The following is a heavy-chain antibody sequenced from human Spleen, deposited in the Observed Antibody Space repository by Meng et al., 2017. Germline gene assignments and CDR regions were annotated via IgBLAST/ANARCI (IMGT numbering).Heavy chain of an antibody. CDR2: IYQTGST. Sequence: QEWGPGLVSPSGTLSLSCVVAGGSISSNNWWSWVRQPPGKGLEWIGEIYQTGSTNYNPSLKSRVTISADKSRNQFSLKLSSLTAADTAVYYCASWIYSCGWQWGQGTLVTVSS. J-gene: IGHJ4*02. CDR1: GGSISSNNW. CDR3: ASWIYSCGWQ. D-gene: IGHD6-19*01. V-gene: IGHV4-4*02.